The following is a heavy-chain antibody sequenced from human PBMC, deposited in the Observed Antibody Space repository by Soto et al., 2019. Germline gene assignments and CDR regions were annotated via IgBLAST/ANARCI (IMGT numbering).Heavy chain of an antibody. V-gene: IGHV5-51*01. CDR2: IHPGDSDT. CDR1: GFSFSRYT. CDR3: TFSYGDSYYYYYGMDV. Sequence: EESLKISCVGSGFSFSRYTVGWVRQVPGKGLEWMGVIHPGDSDTRYSPSFQGQVTISADKSISTAYLQWSSLKASDTAMYYCTFSYGDSYYYYYGMDVWGQGTTVTVSS. J-gene: IGHJ6*02. D-gene: IGHD4-17*01.